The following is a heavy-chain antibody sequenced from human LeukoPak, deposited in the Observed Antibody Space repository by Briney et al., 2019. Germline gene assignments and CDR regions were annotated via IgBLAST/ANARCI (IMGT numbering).Heavy chain of an antibody. CDR1: GYTFTSYD. J-gene: IGHJ6*02. CDR2: MNPNSGNT. V-gene: IGHV1-8*01. D-gene: IGHD3-10*01. Sequence: GASVKVSCKASGYTFTSYDINWVRQATGQGLEWMGWMNPNSGNTGYAQKFQGRFTMTRNTSISTAYMELNSLRSEDTAVYYCARGDWFGELLQPYYYYGMDVWGQGTTVTVSS. CDR3: ARGDWFGELLQPYYYYGMDV.